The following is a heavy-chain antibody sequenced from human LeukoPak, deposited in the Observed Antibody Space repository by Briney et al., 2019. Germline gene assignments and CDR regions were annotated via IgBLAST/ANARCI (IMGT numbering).Heavy chain of an antibody. Sequence: SVKVSCKASGGTFSSYAISWVRQAPGQGLEWMGGIIPIFGTANYAQKFQGRVTITADESTSTAYMELSSLRSEDTAVYYCARGFGVVPKADYYYYMDVWGKGTTVTVSS. D-gene: IGHD3-3*01. J-gene: IGHJ6*03. V-gene: IGHV1-69*01. CDR3: ARGFGVVPKADYYYYMDV. CDR1: GGTFSSYA. CDR2: IIPIFGTA.